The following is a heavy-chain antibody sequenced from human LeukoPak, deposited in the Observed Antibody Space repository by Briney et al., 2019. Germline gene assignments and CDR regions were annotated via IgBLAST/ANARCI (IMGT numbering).Heavy chain of an antibody. CDR2: IRYDGNYK. V-gene: IGHV3-30*02. Sequence: PGGSLRLSCAASGFTFSSYGMHWVRQAPGKGLDWVAYIRYDGNYKYYVDSVKGRFTISRDNSKNTLYLQMDSLRPEDTAVFYCAKRGTISTSCFDSWGQGTLVTVSS. D-gene: IGHD2-2*01. J-gene: IGHJ4*02. CDR3: AKRGTISTSCFDS. CDR1: GFTFSSYG.